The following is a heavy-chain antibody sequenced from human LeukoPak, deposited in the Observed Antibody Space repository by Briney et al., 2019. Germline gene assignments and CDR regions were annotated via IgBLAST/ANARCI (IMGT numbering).Heavy chain of an antibody. CDR1: GFTFSDYY. Sequence: PGGSLRLSCAASGFTFSDYYMSWIRRAPGKRLEWVSYISSSGSTIYYADSVKGRLTISRDNAKNSLYLQMNSLRAEDTAVYYCARDPRIAAAGTPGGANYYMDVWGKGTTVTVSS. CDR2: ISSSGSTI. CDR3: ARDPRIAAAGTPGGANYYMDV. J-gene: IGHJ6*03. V-gene: IGHV3-11*01. D-gene: IGHD6-13*01.